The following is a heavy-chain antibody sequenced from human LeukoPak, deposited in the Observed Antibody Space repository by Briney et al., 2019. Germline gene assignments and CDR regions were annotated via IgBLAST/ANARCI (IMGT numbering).Heavy chain of an antibody. CDR3: ARDPGYCSSINCYAKSVFDY. V-gene: IGHV1-3*01. CDR1: GYTFTNYA. D-gene: IGHD2-2*01. Sequence: GASVKVSCKASGYTFTNYAIHWVRQAPGQRLEWMGWINAGNGNTSYSQKLQGRVTITRDTSANTVYMELSSLRSEDTAIYYCARDPGYCSSINCYAKSVFDYWSLGALVTVSS. CDR2: INAGNGNT. J-gene: IGHJ4*02.